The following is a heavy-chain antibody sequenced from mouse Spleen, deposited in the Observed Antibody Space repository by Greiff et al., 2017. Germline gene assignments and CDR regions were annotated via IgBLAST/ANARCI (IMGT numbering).Heavy chain of an antibody. Sequence: DVMLVESGGGLVQPGGSLRLSCATSGFTFTDYYMSWVRQPPGKALEWLGFIRNKANGYTTEYSASVKGRFTISRDNSQSILYLQMNTLRAEDSATYYCAREGLSWFAYWGQGTLVTVSA. CDR3: AREGLSWFAY. V-gene: IGHV7-3*02. J-gene: IGHJ3*01. CDR2: IRNKANGYTT. CDR1: GFTFTDYY.